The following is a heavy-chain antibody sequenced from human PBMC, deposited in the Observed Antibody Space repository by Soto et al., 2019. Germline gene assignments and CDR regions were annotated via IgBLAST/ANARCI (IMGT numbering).Heavy chain of an antibody. CDR3: ARASSTVYYYYGMDV. V-gene: IGHV4-39*01. CDR2: IYYSGST. CDR1: GGSISSSIYY. Sequence: PSETLSLTCTVSGGSISSSIYYWGWIRHPPGKGLEWIGSIYYSGSTYYNPSLKSRVTISVDTSKNQFSLKLSSVTAADTAVYYCARASSTVYYYYGMDVWGQGTTVTVSS. D-gene: IGHD4-17*01. J-gene: IGHJ6*02.